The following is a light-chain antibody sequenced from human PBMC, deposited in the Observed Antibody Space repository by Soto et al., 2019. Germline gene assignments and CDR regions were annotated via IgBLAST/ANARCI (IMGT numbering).Light chain of an antibody. J-gene: IGLJ3*02. Sequence: QSVLTQPRSVSGSPGQSVTISCTGTSSDVGRYDYVSWYQQQSGKAPKLTIFDVTKRPSGVPDRFSASKSGNTASLTISGLQAEDEADYYCCSYVGNYFWVFGGGTKVTVL. V-gene: IGLV2-11*01. CDR1: SSDVGRYDY. CDR3: CSYVGNYFWV. CDR2: DVT.